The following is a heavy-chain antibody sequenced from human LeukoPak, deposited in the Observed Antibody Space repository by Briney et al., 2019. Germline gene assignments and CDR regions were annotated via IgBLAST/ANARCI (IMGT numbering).Heavy chain of an antibody. Sequence: GGSLRLSCAASGFTFSDYAMNWVRQAPGKGLFWVSTISGSGNSTYYADSVKGRFTISRDNSKKTLYLQMTSLRAEDTAVYYCTAGLGKTDSDSWGQGTLVTVSS. CDR2: ISGSGNST. V-gene: IGHV3-23*01. CDR1: GFTFSDYA. J-gene: IGHJ4*02. CDR3: TAGLGKTDSDS. D-gene: IGHD6-19*01.